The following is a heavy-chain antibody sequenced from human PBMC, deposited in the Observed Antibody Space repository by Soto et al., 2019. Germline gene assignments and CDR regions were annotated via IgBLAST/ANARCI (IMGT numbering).Heavy chain of an antibody. J-gene: IGHJ5*02. CDR2: RSHDGRNK. D-gene: IGHD3-9*01. V-gene: IGHV3-30-3*01. CDR3: ARDGQVLTYYDILTVSNWFDP. CDR1: GFTFSSYA. Sequence: QVQLVESGGGVVQPGRSLILSCAASGFTFSSYAMHWVRQAPGKGLEWVAGRSHDGRNKYYADSVKGRFTISRDNSNNMLYMQMNSLRAEDTAVYYCARDGQVLTYYDILTVSNWFDPWGQGTLVTVSS.